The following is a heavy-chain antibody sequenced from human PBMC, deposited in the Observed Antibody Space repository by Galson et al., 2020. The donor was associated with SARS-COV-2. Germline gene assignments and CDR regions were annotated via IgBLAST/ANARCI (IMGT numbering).Heavy chain of an antibody. Sequence: ASETLSLTCTVSGGSISTFYWSWIRQPPGKGLEWLGYIYYSGSTNYSPSLKSRVTISVDTSKNQFSLKLSSVTAADTAVYYCARGGRGEAAGFDFWGQGTLVSVSS. CDR2: IYYSGST. D-gene: IGHD6-13*01. V-gene: IGHV4-59*01. J-gene: IGHJ4*02. CDR1: GGSISTFY. CDR3: ARGGRGEAAGFDF.